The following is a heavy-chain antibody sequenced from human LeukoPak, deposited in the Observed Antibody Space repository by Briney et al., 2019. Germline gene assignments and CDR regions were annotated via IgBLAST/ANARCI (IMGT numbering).Heavy chain of an antibody. V-gene: IGHV3-33*01. CDR2: IWYDGGNK. J-gene: IGHJ3*02. CDR1: GFTFSSYG. CDR3: ARDGWELLSYDAFDI. D-gene: IGHD1-26*01. Sequence: GGSLRLSCAASGFTFSSYGMHWVRQAPGKGLEWVAVIWYDGGNKYYADSVKGRFTISRDNSKNTLYLQMNSLRAEDTAVYYCARDGWELLSYDAFDIWGQGTMVTVSS.